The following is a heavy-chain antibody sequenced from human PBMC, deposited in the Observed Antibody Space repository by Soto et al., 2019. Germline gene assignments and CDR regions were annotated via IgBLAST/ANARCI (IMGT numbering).Heavy chain of an antibody. CDR2: ISGSGGST. Sequence: GGSLRLSCAASGFPFSSYAMSWVRQAPGKGLEWVSAISGSGGSTYYADAVKGQFTISRDNSKNTLYLQMNSLRAEDTAVYYCAKASQYYYDSSGYWYWGQGTLVTVSS. CDR3: AKASQYYYDSSGYWY. J-gene: IGHJ4*02. V-gene: IGHV3-23*01. D-gene: IGHD3-22*01. CDR1: GFPFSSYA.